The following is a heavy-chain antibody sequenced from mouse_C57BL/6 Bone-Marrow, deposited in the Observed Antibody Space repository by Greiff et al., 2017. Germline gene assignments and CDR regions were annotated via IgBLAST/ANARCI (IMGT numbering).Heavy chain of an antibody. CDR3: ARHEDDYGPFAY. Sequence: VQLQQSGAELVKPGASVKLSCKASGYTFTEYTIHWVKQRSGQGLEWIGWFYPGSGSIKYNEKFKDKATLTADKSSRTVYMELSRLTSDDSAVYFGARHEDDYGPFAYWGQGTLVTVSA. CDR2: FYPGSGSI. J-gene: IGHJ3*01. D-gene: IGHD2-4*01. CDR1: GYTFTEYT. V-gene: IGHV1-62-2*01.